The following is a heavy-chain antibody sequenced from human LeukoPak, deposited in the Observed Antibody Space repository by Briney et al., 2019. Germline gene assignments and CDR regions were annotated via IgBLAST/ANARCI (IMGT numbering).Heavy chain of an antibody. D-gene: IGHD4-23*01. CDR1: GGSFSDSY. Sequence: SETLSLTCAVYGGSFSDSYWSWIRHPPREVLEWVGEIRQSGDTNYNPSLKSLVTISVDTSKNQFSLNPSSLTPARQAVYYCARGSNSVAYWGQGTLVTVSS. CDR2: IRQSGDT. CDR3: ARGSNSVAY. J-gene: IGHJ4*02. V-gene: IGHV4-34*01.